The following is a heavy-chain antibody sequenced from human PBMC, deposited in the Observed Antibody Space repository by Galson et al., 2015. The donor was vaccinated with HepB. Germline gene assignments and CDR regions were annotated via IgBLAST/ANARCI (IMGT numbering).Heavy chain of an antibody. D-gene: IGHD4-23*01. CDR2: INPNSGTT. CDR3: ARFEDYGGQSGDY. Sequence: SVKVSCKASGYTFTGYYIYWVRQAPGQGLEWMGWINPNSGTTNSAPKFQGRVTMTRDTSISTAYMDLSRLRSDDTAVYYCARFEDYGGQSGDYWGQGTLITVSS. CDR1: GYTFTGYY. V-gene: IGHV1-2*02. J-gene: IGHJ4*02.